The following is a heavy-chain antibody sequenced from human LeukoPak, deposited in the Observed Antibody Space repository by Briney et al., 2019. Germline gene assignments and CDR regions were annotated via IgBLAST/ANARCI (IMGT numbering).Heavy chain of an antibody. D-gene: IGHD3-22*01. J-gene: IGHJ4*02. CDR3: ASKAYYYDSSGYYFDY. V-gene: IGHV4-59*08. CDR2: IYYSGST. Sequence: SETLSLTCTVSGGSISSYYWSWIRQPPGKGLEWIGYIYYSGSTNYNPSLKSRVTISVDTSKNQFSLKLSSVTAADTAVYYCASKAYYYDSSGYYFDYWGQGTLVTVSS. CDR1: GGSISSYY.